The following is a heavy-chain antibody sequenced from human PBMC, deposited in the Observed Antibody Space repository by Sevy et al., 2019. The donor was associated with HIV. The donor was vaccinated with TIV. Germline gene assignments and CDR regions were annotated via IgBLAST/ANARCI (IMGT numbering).Heavy chain of an antibody. J-gene: IGHJ4*02. D-gene: IGHD5-18*01. Sequence: GGSLRLSCAASGFPVSSNYMSWVRQAPGKGLEWVSVIYSDGSTYHAASVKGRFTISRDNSKNTLYLQMNSLRVEDTAVYYCARGSSGYGYGLDYWGQGTLVTVSS. CDR3: ARGSSGYGYGLDY. CDR1: GFPVSSNY. V-gene: IGHV3-66*01. CDR2: IYSDGST.